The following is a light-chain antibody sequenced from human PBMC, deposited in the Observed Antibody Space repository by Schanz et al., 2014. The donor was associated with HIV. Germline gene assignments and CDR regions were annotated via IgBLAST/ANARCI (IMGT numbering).Light chain of an antibody. CDR3: QQTYNYPRT. Sequence: DIQMTQSPSSLSASVGDRVTLTCRASQSVTSRLNWYQQKPGKAPKLLIYASSNLQSGVPSRFSGSGSGTDFALTISSLQPDDFATYYCQQTYNYPRTFGQGTKLEIK. CDR1: QSVTSR. CDR2: ASS. V-gene: IGKV1-39*01. J-gene: IGKJ2*01.